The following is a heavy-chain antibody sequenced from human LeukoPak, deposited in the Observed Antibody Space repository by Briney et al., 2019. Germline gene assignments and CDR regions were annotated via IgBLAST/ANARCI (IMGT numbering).Heavy chain of an antibody. D-gene: IGHD5-24*01. V-gene: IGHV3-48*03. J-gene: IGHJ6*02. CDR2: ISSSGSTI. CDR1: GFSFNSFE. Sequence: PGGSLRLSCAASGFSFNSFEMSWVRQAPGKGLEWVSYISSSGSTIYYADSVKGRFTVSRDNAKNSLYLQMNSLRAEDTAVYYCARGDYYGMDVWGQGTTVTVSS. CDR3: ARGDYYGMDV.